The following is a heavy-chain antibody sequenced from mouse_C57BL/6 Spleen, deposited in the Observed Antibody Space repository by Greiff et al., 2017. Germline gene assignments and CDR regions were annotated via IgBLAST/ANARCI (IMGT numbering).Heavy chain of an antibody. Sequence: QVQLQQSGAELVMPGASVKLSCKASGYTFTSYWMHWVKQRPGQGLEWIGEIDPSDSYTNYNQKFKGKSTLTVDKSSSTAYMQLSSLTSEDSAVYYCARRAYYDYDEDAMDYWGQGTSVTGSS. CDR1: GYTFTSYW. CDR3: ARRAYYDYDEDAMDY. V-gene: IGHV1-69*01. J-gene: IGHJ4*01. D-gene: IGHD2-4*01. CDR2: IDPSDSYT.